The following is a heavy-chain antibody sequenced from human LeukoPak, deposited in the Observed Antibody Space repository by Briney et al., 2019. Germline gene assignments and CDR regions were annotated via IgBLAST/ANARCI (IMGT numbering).Heavy chain of an antibody. CDR2: XXXXGST. Sequence: PSETLSLTRTVSGGSISSYYWSWIRQPPGKGLEWXXXXXXXGSTNYNPSLKRRVTISVDTSKKQFSLKLSSVTAADTAVYYCARVESSSWGLNYYYYYMDVWGKGTTVTVSS. J-gene: IGHJ6*03. V-gene: IGHV4-59*01. CDR3: ARVESSSWGLNYYYYYMDV. CDR1: GGSISSYY. D-gene: IGHD6-13*01.